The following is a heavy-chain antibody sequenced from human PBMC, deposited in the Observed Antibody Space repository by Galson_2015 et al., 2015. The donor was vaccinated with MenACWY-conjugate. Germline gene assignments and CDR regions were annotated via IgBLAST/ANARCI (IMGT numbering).Heavy chain of an antibody. CDR1: GYTFTNYD. J-gene: IGHJ6*03. Sequence: SVKVSCKASGYTFTNYDINWVRQATGQGLEWMGWMNPISGLTGYAQKFQGRVLMTTDTSENTAYMELSSLTFEDTAVYYCARFPKGMDRGITPHDSYYMDVWGKGTTVTVSS. CDR3: ARFPKGMDRGITPHDSYYMDV. CDR2: MNPISGLT. D-gene: IGHD3-10*01. V-gene: IGHV1-8*01.